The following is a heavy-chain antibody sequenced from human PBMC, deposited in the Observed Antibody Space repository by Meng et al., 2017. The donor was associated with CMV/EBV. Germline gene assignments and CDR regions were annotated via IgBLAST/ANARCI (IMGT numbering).Heavy chain of an antibody. J-gene: IGHJ4*02. D-gene: IGHD3-22*01. Sequence: GGSLRLSCAASGFTFSSYAMSWVRQAPGKGLEWVSAISGSGGSTYYADSVKGRFTISRDNSKNTLYLQTNSLRAEDTAVYYCAKDSGYLSSVLDYWGQGTLVTVSS. CDR3: AKDSGYLSSVLDY. V-gene: IGHV3-23*01. CDR2: ISGSGGST. CDR1: GFTFSSYA.